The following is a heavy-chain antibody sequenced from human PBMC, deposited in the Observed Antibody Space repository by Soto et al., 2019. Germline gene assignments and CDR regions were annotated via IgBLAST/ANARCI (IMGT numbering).Heavy chain of an antibody. CDR2: IYPSDSDT. CDR1: GYSFASFS. V-gene: IGHV5-51*01. CDR3: ARYCISTSCDYYYYGMDV. D-gene: IGHD2-2*01. Sequence: DCLKVSCRASGYSFASFSIIGVPLMPEKGLEWMGIIYPSDSDTSYSPSFQGQVTISADKSISTAYLQWSSLKASDTAMYYCARYCISTSCDYYYYGMDVWGQGTTVTVSS. J-gene: IGHJ6*02.